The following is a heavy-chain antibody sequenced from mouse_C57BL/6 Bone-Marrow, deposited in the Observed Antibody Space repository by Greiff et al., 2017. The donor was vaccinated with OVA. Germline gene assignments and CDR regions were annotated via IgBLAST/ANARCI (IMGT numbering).Heavy chain of an antibody. CDR2: IYPGSGST. J-gene: IGHJ4*01. CDR1: GYTFTSYW. V-gene: IGHV1-55*01. CDR3: ASTMVTTKAMDY. D-gene: IGHD2-2*01. Sequence: QVQLQQPGAELVKPGASVKMSCKASGYTFTSYWITWVKQRPGQGLEWIGDIYPGSGSTNYNEKFKSKATLTVDTSSSTAYMQLSSLTSEDSAVYYWASTMVTTKAMDYWGQGTSVTVSS.